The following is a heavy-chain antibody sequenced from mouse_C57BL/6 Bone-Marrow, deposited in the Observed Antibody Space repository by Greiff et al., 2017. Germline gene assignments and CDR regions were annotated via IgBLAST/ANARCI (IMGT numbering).Heavy chain of an antibody. Sequence: VQLKQSGAELVRPGASVKLSCTASGFNITDYYMTWVKQRPEQGLEWIGRIDPDDGDTEYAAKFQGKATMTADTSSNTAYLQLSSLTSEDTAVYSGTAGEGYYWYFDVWGKGTTVTVSS. J-gene: IGHJ1*03. D-gene: IGHD2-2*01. CDR2: IDPDDGDT. CDR1: GFNITDYY. V-gene: IGHV14-1*01. CDR3: TAGEGYYWYFDV.